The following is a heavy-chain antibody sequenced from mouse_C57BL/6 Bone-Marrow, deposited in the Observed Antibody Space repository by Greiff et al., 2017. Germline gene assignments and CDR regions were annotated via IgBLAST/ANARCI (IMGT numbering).Heavy chain of an antibody. CDR3: ARRENYSNYWFAY. CDR2: IDPSDSYT. D-gene: IGHD2-5*01. J-gene: IGHJ3*01. V-gene: IGHV1-50*01. CDR1: GYTFTSYW. Sequence: VQLQQPGAELVKPGASVKLSCKASGYTFTSYWMQWVKQRPGQGLEWIGEIDPSDSYTNYNQKFKGKATLTVDTSSSTAYMQLSSLTSEDSAVYYCARRENYSNYWFAYWGQGTLVTVSA.